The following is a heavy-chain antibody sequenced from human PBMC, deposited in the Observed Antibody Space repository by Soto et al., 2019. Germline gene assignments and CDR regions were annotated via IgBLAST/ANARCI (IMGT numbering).Heavy chain of an antibody. J-gene: IGHJ3*02. V-gene: IGHV3-23*01. CDR2: IVVNGGST. Sequence: EAQLLESGGGLVQPGGSLRLSCAASGFTFNTFSMTWVRQAPGKGLEWVSSIVVNGGSTFYVDSVKGRFTVSRDNSTNTLYLHMDSLRAEDTAVYYCAKVVYAGNVNDALDIWGQGTMVTVSS. CDR3: AKVVYAGNVNDALDI. D-gene: IGHD1-20*01. CDR1: GFTFNTFS.